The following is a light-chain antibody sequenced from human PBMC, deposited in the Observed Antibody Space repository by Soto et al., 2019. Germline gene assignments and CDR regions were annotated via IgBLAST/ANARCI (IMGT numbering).Light chain of an antibody. J-gene: IGLJ1*01. CDR1: SSEIGGYKY. CDR3: SSYTDGSIFV. CDR2: DVS. Sequence: QSVLTQPASVSGSPGQSITISFTGTSSEIGGYKYVSWYQQHPGKAPKLMIYDVSNRPSGVSNGLCGSKSGNTATLTISGLQGGDEGEYYCSSYTDGSIFVFGSGSKVT. V-gene: IGLV2-14*01.